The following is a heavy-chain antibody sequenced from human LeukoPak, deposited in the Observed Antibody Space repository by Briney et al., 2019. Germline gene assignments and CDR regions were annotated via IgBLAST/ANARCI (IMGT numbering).Heavy chain of an antibody. V-gene: IGHV3-33*06. CDR2: IWSDGTNR. CDR1: GFLKKKNG. CDR3: AKDAQRGFDYSNSLDK. J-gene: IGHJ4*02. Sequence: PGGEESISCGSSGFLKKKNGMPWVRQGQGKGLDWVAVIWSDGTNRYYGDPVKGRFTISRDNFQRTVYLQMNSLRAEATAVYYCAKDAQRGFDYSNSLDKWGQGTLVTVSS. D-gene: IGHD4-11*01.